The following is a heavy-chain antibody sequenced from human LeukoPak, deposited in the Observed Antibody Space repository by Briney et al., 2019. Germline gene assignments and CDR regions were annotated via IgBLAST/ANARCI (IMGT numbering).Heavy chain of an antibody. D-gene: IGHD4-17*01. CDR3: ARERTTVTTEDAFDI. CDR2: IKQDGSEK. V-gene: IGHV3-7*03. J-gene: IGHJ3*02. CDR1: GFTFSSYW. Sequence: GGSLRLSCAASGFTFSSYWMSWVRQAPGKGLEWVANIKQDGSEKYYVDSVKGRFTISRDNAKNSLYLQMNSLRAEDTAVYYCARERTTVTTEDAFDIWGQGTMVTVSS.